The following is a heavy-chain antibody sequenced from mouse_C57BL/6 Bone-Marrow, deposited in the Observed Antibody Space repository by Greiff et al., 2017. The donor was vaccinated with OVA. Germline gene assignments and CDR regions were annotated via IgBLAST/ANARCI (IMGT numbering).Heavy chain of an antibody. D-gene: IGHD2-4*01. Sequence: EVQLVESGGGLVKPGGSLKLSCAASGFTFSDYGMHWVRQAPEKGLEWVAYISSGSSTIYYADTVKGRFTISRDNAKNTLFLQMTSLRSEDTAMYYCARDYDYDRGYAMDYWGQGTSVTVSS. CDR3: ARDYDYDRGYAMDY. CDR2: ISSGSSTI. CDR1: GFTFSDYG. V-gene: IGHV5-17*01. J-gene: IGHJ4*01.